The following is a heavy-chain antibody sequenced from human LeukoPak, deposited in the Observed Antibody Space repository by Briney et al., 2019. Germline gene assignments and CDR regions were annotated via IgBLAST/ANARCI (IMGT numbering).Heavy chain of an antibody. CDR3: ARGRPHGNDY. V-gene: IGHV3-74*01. CDR2: IASDGSST. CDR1: GFTFSRYW. Sequence: PGGSLRLSCAASGFTFSRYWMNWVRQAPGKGLVWVSRIASDGSSTTYAASVKGRFSISRDNAKNTLYLQMNSLRVEDTAVYYCARGRPHGNDYWGQGPLVTVSS. J-gene: IGHJ4*02. D-gene: IGHD4-23*01.